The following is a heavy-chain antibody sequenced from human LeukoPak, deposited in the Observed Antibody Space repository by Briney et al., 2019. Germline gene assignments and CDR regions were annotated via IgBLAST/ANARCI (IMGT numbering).Heavy chain of an antibody. Sequence: SETLSLTCTVSGDSISNYYWSWIRQPPGKGLEWIGYIYYSGSTNYNPSLKSRVTISVDTSKNQFSLKLSSVTAADTAVYYCARGTKYYGSGSYYNRRPFDYWGQGTLVTVSS. CDR2: IYYSGST. J-gene: IGHJ4*02. V-gene: IGHV4-59*01. D-gene: IGHD3-10*01. CDR1: GDSISNYY. CDR3: ARGTKYYGSGSYYNRRPFDY.